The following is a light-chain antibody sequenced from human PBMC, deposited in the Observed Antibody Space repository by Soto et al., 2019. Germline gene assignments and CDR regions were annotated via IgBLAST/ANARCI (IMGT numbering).Light chain of an antibody. CDR3: QQRSNWPPIT. J-gene: IGKJ5*01. V-gene: IGKV3-11*01. Sequence: EIVLTQSPATLSLSPGERATLSCRASQSVSSYLAWYQQKPGQAPRLLIYDASNRATGIPARFSGSGSGTDFTLTISSLEPGDFAVYYCQQRSNWPPITFGQGTRREI. CDR1: QSVSSY. CDR2: DAS.